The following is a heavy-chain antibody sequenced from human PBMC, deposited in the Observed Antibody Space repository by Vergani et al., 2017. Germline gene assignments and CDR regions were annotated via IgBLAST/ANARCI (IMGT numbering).Heavy chain of an antibody. CDR3: ARAKSPREGEYNWFDP. J-gene: IGHJ5*02. Sequence: EVQLVESGGGLVQPGGSLRLSCAASGFTFSSYEMNWVRQAPGQGLEWVSYISSSGSTIYYADSVKGRFTISRDNAKNSLYLQMNSLRAEDTAVYYCARAKSPREGEYNWFDPWGQGTLVTVSS. CDR1: GFTFSSYE. CDR2: ISSSGSTI. D-gene: IGHD3-16*01. V-gene: IGHV3-48*03.